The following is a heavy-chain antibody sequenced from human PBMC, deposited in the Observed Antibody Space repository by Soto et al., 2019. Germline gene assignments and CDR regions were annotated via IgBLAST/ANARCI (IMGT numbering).Heavy chain of an antibody. CDR3: ARDRWFDP. CDR2: VHYSGTT. Sequence: SEALSLTCTVSGGSISTYYWSWIRQPPGKRLEWIGYVHYSGTTIYNPSLKSRVTISLDTSKNQFSLKLSSVTAADTAVYYCARDRWFDPWGQGTLVTVSS. V-gene: IGHV4-59*01. J-gene: IGHJ5*02. CDR1: GGSISTYY.